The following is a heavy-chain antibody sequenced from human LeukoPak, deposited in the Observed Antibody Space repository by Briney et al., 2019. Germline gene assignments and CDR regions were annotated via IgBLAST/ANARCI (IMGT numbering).Heavy chain of an antibody. J-gene: IGHJ4*02. D-gene: IGHD1-1*01. Sequence: SETLSLTCAVSGGSISTYFWSWIRQPPGKGLEWIGYIHYSGSTNYNPSHKSRVTISVDTSKNQFYLKLSSVTAADTAMYYCARQGGANSFDYWGQGILVTVSS. CDR1: GGSISTYF. CDR2: IHYSGST. CDR3: ARQGGANSFDY. V-gene: IGHV4-59*08.